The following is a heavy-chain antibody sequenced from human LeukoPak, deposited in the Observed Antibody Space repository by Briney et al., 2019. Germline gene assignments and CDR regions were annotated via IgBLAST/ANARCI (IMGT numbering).Heavy chain of an antibody. CDR3: ARGPSWNYFDY. V-gene: IGHV4-59*01. J-gene: IGHJ4*02. CDR2: IYYSGST. D-gene: IGHD2-2*01. Sequence: SETLSLTCTVSGGSISSYYWSWIRQPPGEGLEWIGYIYYSGSTNYNSSLKSRVTISVDTSKNQFSLKLSSVTAADTAVYYCARGPSWNYFDYWGQGTLVTVSS. CDR1: GGSISSYY.